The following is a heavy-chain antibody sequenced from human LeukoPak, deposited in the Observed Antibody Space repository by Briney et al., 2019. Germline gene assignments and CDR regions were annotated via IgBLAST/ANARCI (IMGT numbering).Heavy chain of an antibody. CDR1: GGSIISSSYY. CDR3: ARREHYSDSSGYNRWYFGY. V-gene: IGHV4-39*01. D-gene: IGHD3-22*01. CDR2: VYYSGST. Sequence: SETLSLTCSVSGGSIISSSYYWGWIRQPPGKGLEWIGSVYYSGSTYYNPSLKSRVTISVDTSKNQFSLRLSSVTAADTAVYYCARREHYSDSSGYNRWYFGYWGQGTLVTVSS. J-gene: IGHJ4*02.